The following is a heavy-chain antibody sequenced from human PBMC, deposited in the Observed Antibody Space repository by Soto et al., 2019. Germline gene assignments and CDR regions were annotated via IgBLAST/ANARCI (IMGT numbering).Heavy chain of an antibody. CDR2: IYYSGST. CDR1: CGPISSYY. Sequence: SETLSLTGTVSCGPISSYYWSWIRQPPGKGLEWIGYIYYSGSTDYNPSLKSRVTISVDTSKNQFSLKLSSVTAADTAVYYCARRDALRPRVDAFDIWGQGTMVT. D-gene: IGHD5-12*01. J-gene: IGHJ3*02. CDR3: ARRDALRPRVDAFDI. V-gene: IGHV4-59*08.